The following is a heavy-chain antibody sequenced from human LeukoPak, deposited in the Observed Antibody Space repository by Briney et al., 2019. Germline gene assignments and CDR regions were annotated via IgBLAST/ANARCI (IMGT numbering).Heavy chain of an antibody. V-gene: IGHV3-23*01. CDR3: AKHVGAYYFDY. CDR2: IVGSLGST. Sequence: GGSLRPAWAPGAFTVSSNGISWVSQPPGKGREWVSAIVGSLGSTYYADSVKGRFTISRDNSKNTLFLQMNSLRADDTAIYYCAKHVGAYYFDYWGQGTLVTVSS. J-gene: IGHJ4*02. D-gene: IGHD3-16*01. CDR1: AFTVSSNG.